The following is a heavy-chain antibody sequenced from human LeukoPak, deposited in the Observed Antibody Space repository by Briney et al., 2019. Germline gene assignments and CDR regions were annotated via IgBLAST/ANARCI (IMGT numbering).Heavy chain of an antibody. J-gene: IGHJ5*02. Sequence: GGSLRLSCAASGLTFSSYGMHWVRQAPGKGLEWVAVIWYDGSNKYYADSVKGRFTISRDNSKNTLYLQMNSLRAEDTAVYYCARAAEGVVVVRTNWFDPWGQGTLVTVSS. V-gene: IGHV3-30*19. CDR3: ARAAEGVVVVRTNWFDP. CDR1: GLTFSSYG. CDR2: IWYDGSNK. D-gene: IGHD2-15*01.